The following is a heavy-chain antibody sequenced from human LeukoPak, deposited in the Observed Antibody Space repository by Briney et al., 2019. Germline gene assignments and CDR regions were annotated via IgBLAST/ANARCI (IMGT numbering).Heavy chain of an antibody. J-gene: IGHJ4*02. D-gene: IGHD3-22*01. V-gene: IGHV1-2*06. Sequence: ASVKVSCKASGYTFTGYYMHWVRQAPGQGLEWMGRINPNSGGTNYAQKFQGRVTMTRDTSISTAYMELSRLRSDDTAVYYCARDLGYYDSSGYSRPYFGYWGQGTLVTVSS. CDR1: GYTFTGYY. CDR2: INPNSGGT. CDR3: ARDLGYYDSSGYSRPYFGY.